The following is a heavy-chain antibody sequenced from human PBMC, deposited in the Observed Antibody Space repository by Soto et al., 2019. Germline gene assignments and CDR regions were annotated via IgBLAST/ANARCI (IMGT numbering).Heavy chain of an antibody. D-gene: IGHD3-3*01. V-gene: IGHV4-4*07. Sequence: QVQLQESGPGLVKPSETLSLTCTVSGGDISTYYWTWIRQPAGKGLAWIGRIYSSGSTKYNPSLKSRVTMSLDTSKNQFSLRLSSVTAADTAVYYCARGQRFSDWFDHWGQGTLVNVSS. CDR3: ARGQRFSDWFDH. J-gene: IGHJ5*02. CDR1: GGDISTYY. CDR2: IYSSGST.